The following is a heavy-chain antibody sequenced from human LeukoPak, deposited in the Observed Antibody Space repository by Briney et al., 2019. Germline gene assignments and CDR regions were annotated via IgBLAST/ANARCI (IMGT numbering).Heavy chain of an antibody. CDR1: GGSISSYY. J-gene: IGHJ5*02. CDR3: ARASSGWYNWFYP. V-gene: IGHV4-59*01. CDR2: IYYSGSS. Sequence: SETLSLTCTVSGGSISSYYWSWIRQSQGQGMEWIGYIYYSGSSNINPSLKSRVTISVHTSNTQFSLKLSSVTAADTAVYYCARASSGWYNWFYPCGQRTLVTVSS. D-gene: IGHD6-19*01.